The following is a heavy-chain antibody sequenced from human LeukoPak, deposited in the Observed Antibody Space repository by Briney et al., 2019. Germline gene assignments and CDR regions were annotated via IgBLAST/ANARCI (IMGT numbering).Heavy chain of an antibody. J-gene: IGHJ4*02. Sequence: GGSLRLSCAASGFSFNTYNMNWVRQAPGKGLEWVSSITMSSTYIYYADSVKGRFTISRDNAKSSVFLQMNSLRAEDTAVYYCPRVLRHYYFDQWGQGTLVTVSS. D-gene: IGHD3-9*01. CDR2: ITMSSTYI. V-gene: IGHV3-21*01. CDR1: GFSFNTYN. CDR3: PRVLRHYYFDQ.